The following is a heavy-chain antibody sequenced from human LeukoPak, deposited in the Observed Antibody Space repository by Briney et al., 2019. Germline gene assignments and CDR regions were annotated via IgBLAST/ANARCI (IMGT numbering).Heavy chain of an antibody. CDR3: ARVTNFYYYYGMDV. D-gene: IGHD2-8*01. J-gene: IGHJ6*02. V-gene: IGHV1-46*01. Sequence: ASVKVSCKTSGYTFTSYYIHWVRQAPGQGLEWMGIINPSSGATNYAQKFQGRVTMTRDTSTSTVYMELSSQRSEDTAVYYCARVTNFYYYYGMDVWGQGTTVTVSS. CDR1: GYTFTSYY. CDR2: INPSSGAT.